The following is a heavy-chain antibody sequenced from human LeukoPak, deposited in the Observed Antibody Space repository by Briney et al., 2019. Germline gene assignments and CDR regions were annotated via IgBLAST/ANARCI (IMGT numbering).Heavy chain of an antibody. D-gene: IGHD2/OR15-2a*01. CDR2: IYYSGST. J-gene: IGHJ6*03. CDR1: GGSISNYY. V-gene: IGHV4-59*01. CDR3: ARSFNYYYYYMDV. Sequence: PSETLSLTCTVSGGSISNYYWNWIRQPPGKGLEWIGYIYYSGSTNCNPSLKSRVTISVDTSKNQFSLKLSSVTAADTAVYYCARSFNYYYYYMDVWGKGTTVTVSS.